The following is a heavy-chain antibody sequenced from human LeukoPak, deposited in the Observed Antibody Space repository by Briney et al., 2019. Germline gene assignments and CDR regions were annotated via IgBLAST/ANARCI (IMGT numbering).Heavy chain of an antibody. CDR3: AKDRNYDILTGPLDY. CDR2: ISWNSGSI. D-gene: IGHD3-9*01. V-gene: IGHV3-9*03. Sequence: PGGSLRLSCAASGFTFDDYAMHWVRQAPGKGLEWVSGISWNSGSIGYADSMKGRFTISRDNAKNSLYLQMNSLRAEDMALYYCAKDRNYDILTGPLDYWGQGTLVTVSS. CDR1: GFTFDDYA. J-gene: IGHJ4*02.